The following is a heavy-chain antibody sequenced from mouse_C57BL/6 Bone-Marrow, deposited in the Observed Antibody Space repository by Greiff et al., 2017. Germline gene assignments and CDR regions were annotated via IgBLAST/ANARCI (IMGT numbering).Heavy chain of an antibody. CDR3: ARDRNYYVGSSYNPFAY. J-gene: IGHJ3*01. V-gene: IGHV3-6*01. CDR1: GYSITSGYY. Sequence: EVKVEESGPGLVKPSQSLSLTCSVTGYSITSGYYWNWIRQFPGNKLEWMGYISYDGSNNYNPSLKNRISINRDTSKNQFFLKLNSVTTEDTATYCCARDRNYYVGSSYNPFAYWGQGTLVTVSA. D-gene: IGHD1-1*01. CDR2: ISYDGSN.